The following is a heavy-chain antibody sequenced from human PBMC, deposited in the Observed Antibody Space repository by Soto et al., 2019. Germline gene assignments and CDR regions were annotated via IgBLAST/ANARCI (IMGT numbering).Heavy chain of an antibody. J-gene: IGHJ5*02. V-gene: IGHV3-21*01. CDR3: VRSGTARLLIPSWFDT. D-gene: IGHD3-16*01. CDR1: GFTFNTYD. Sequence: EVQLVESGGGLVKPGGSLRLSCAASGFTFNTYDMNWVRQAPGKGLEWVSSITTSSAYIYYADSLKGRITISRDNAKNSLFLQMNSLRAEDTAVYYCVRSGTARLLIPSWFDTWGQGTLVTVSS. CDR2: ITTSSAYI.